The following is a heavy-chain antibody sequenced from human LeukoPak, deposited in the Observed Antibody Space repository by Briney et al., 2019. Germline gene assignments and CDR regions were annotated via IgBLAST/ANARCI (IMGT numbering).Heavy chain of an antibody. J-gene: IGHJ4*02. CDR1: GGSISSSSYY. D-gene: IGHD4-17*01. CDR2: IYYSGST. V-gene: IGHV4-39*01. Sequence: MASETLSLTCTVSGGSISSSSYYWGWIRQPPGKGLEWIGSIYYSGSTYYNPSLKSRVTISVDTSKNQFSLKLSSVTAADTAVYYCARHQIDYGDLYCFDYWGQGTLVTVSS. CDR3: ARHQIDYGDLYCFDY.